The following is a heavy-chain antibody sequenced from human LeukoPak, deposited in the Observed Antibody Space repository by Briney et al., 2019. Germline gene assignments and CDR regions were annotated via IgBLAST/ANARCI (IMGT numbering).Heavy chain of an antibody. J-gene: IGHJ5*02. V-gene: IGHV4-39*07. Sequence: SETLSLTCTVSGGSISSSSYYWGWIRQPPGKGLEWIGSIYHSGSTYYNPSLKSRVTISVDTSKNQFSLKLSSVTAADTAVYYCARVKGGEVGATIIFEADPWGQGTLVTVSS. CDR1: GGSISSSSYY. CDR3: ARVKGGEVGATIIFEADP. CDR2: IYHSGST. D-gene: IGHD1-26*01.